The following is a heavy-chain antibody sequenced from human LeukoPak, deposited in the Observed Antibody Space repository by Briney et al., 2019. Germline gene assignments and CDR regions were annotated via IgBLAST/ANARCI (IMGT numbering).Heavy chain of an antibody. Sequence: GGSLRLSCAGSGFTFSSDWMIWVRQAPGKGLEWVANINPDGSEKNYVDSVRGRFTISRDNAKNSVFLEMNSLRVEDTALYYCVRGTNAYPGTDYWGQGTLVTVSS. J-gene: IGHJ4*02. CDR2: INPDGSEK. CDR3: VRGTNAYPGTDY. D-gene: IGHD1-14*01. V-gene: IGHV3-7*01. CDR1: GFTFSSDW.